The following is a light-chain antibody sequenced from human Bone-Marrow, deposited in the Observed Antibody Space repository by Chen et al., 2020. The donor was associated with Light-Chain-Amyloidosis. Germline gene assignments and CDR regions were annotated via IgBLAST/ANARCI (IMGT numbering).Light chain of an antibody. CDR2: DSD. CDR1: NSNIASNY. J-gene: IGLJ2*01. Sequence: QSVLTQPPSVSAAPGQEVTISCSGSNSNIASNYVSWYQHLPGTAPKLLIYDSDNRPSGSPDRFCGSKSGTSATLGIAGLQNGDEADYYCEAWDSSLSAVVFGGGTKLTVL. CDR3: EAWDSSLSAVV. V-gene: IGLV1-51*01.